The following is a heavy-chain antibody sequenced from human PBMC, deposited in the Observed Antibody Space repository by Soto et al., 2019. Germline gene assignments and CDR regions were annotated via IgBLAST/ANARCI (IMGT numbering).Heavy chain of an antibody. Sequence: GGSLRLSCATSGFTFSGKKYLTWVRQAPGKGLEWVSALYDTDGTFYTDSVKGRFTISRDNSKNTFYLQMNSLKTEDTAVYYCTRDSPNYYGSGIEGYWGQGTLVTVSS. V-gene: IGHV3-53*01. D-gene: IGHD3-10*01. CDR1: GFTFSGKKY. J-gene: IGHJ4*02. CDR2: LYDTDGT. CDR3: TRDSPNYYGSGIEGY.